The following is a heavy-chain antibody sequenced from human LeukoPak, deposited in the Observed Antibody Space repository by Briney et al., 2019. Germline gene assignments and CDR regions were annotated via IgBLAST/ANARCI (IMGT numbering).Heavy chain of an antibody. J-gene: IGHJ3*02. CDR1: GYTFTSYY. V-gene: IGHV1-46*01. CDR2: INPSGGTT. D-gene: IGHD2-8*01. CDR3: ARQRGGQYEDAFDI. Sequence: GASVKVPCKASGYTFTSYYMHWVRQAPGQGLEWMGIINPSGGTTIYAQKFQGRVTMTRDTSTSTVYMELSSLRSEDTAVYYCARQRGGQYEDAFDIWGQGTVVTVSS.